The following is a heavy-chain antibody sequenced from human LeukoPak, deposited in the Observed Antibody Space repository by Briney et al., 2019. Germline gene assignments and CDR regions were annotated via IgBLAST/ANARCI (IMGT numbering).Heavy chain of an antibody. CDR1: GFTFGTYW. Sequence: PGGSLRLSCAASGFTFGTYWMHWVRQAPGKGLVWVARISSDGSATIYTDSVRGRFTISRDNPKNTLYLQMNSLTAEDTAVYYCAKARAFDIWGQGTMVTVSS. CDR2: ISSDGSAT. J-gene: IGHJ3*02. V-gene: IGHV3-74*01. CDR3: AKARAFDI.